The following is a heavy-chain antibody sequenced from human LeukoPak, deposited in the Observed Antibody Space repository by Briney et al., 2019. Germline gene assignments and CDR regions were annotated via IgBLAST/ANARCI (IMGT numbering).Heavy chain of an antibody. Sequence: GGSLRLSCAASGFTFSSYGMSWVRQAPGKGLVWVSRINSDGSSTSYADSVRGRFSISRDNAKNTLYLQMNSLRAEDTAVYYCARDRPYTMIVVVITTGGIDYWGQGTLVTVSS. J-gene: IGHJ4*02. CDR2: INSDGSST. V-gene: IGHV3-74*01. D-gene: IGHD3-22*01. CDR1: GFTFSSYG. CDR3: ARDRPYTMIVVVITTGGIDY.